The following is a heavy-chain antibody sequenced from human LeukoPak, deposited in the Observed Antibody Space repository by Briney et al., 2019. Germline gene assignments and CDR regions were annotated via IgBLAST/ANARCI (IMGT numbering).Heavy chain of an antibody. J-gene: IGHJ4*02. CDR3: ARARYYYDSSHD. V-gene: IGHV4-34*01. CDR2: INHSGST. Sequence: SETLSLTCAVYGGSFSGYYWSWIRQPPGKGLEWIGEINHSGSTNYNPSLKSRVTISVDTSKNQFSLKLSSVTAADTAFYYCARARYYYDSSHDWGQGTLVTVSS. CDR1: GGSFSGYY. D-gene: IGHD3-22*01.